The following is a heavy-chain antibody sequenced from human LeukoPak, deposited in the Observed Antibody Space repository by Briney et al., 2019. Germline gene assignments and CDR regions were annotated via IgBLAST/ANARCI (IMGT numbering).Heavy chain of an antibody. V-gene: IGHV1-69*04. J-gene: IGHJ4*02. D-gene: IGHD1-14*01. CDR1: GGTFSCYA. CDR3: ARENTRGRYFDY. CDR2: IIPILGIA. Sequence: GASVKVSCKASGGTFSCYAISWVRQAPGQGLEWMGRIIPILGIANYAQKFQGRVTITADKSTSTAYMELSSLRSEDTAVYYCARENTRGRYFDYWGQGTLVTVSS.